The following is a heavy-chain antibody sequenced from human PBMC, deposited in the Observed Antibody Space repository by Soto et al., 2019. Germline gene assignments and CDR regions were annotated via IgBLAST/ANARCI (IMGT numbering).Heavy chain of an antibody. CDR2: IYYSGST. V-gene: IGHV4-31*03. Sequence: PSETLSLTCTVSGGSISSGGYYWSWIRQHPGKGLEWIGYIYYSGSTYYNPSLKSRVTISVDTSKNQFSLKLSSVTAADTAVYYCARDHLRRFFDYWGQGTLVTVSS. CDR1: GGSISSGGYY. CDR3: ARDHLRRFFDY. J-gene: IGHJ4*02.